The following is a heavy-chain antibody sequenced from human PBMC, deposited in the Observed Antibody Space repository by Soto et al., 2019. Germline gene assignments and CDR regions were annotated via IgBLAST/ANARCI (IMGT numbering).Heavy chain of an antibody. Sequence: PGGSLRFSCSASGFTFSIYAMHWVRQAPGKGLEYVSSISTNGGSTDYADSVKGRFTISRDNSKNTVYLQMSSLRVEDTAVYYCVKGEYYYDSSGYYPFDYWGQGTLVTVSS. CDR1: GFTFSIYA. D-gene: IGHD3-22*01. CDR3: VKGEYYYDSSGYYPFDY. CDR2: ISTNGGST. V-gene: IGHV3-64D*06. J-gene: IGHJ4*02.